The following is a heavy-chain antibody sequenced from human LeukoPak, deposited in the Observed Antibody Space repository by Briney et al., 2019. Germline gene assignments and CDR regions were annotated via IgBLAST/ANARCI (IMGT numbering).Heavy chain of an antibody. CDR1: GYTFTSYY. D-gene: IGHD4-11*01. Sequence: GASVKVSCKASGYTFTSYYMHWVRQAPGQGLEWMGIINPSGGSTSYAQKFQGRVTMTRDMSTSTVYMELSSLRSEDTAVYYCARETTVDYYYMDVWGKGTTVTVSS. CDR2: INPSGGST. J-gene: IGHJ6*03. V-gene: IGHV1-46*01. CDR3: ARETTVDYYYMDV.